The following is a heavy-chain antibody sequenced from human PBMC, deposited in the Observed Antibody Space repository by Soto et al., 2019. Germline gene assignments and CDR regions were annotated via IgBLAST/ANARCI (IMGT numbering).Heavy chain of an antibody. J-gene: IGHJ6*03. Sequence: SETLSLTCAVYGGSFSGYYWSWIRQPPGKGLEWIGEINHSGSTNYNPSLKSRVTISVDTSKNQFSLKLSPVTAADTAVYYCARGLNYYYYYYMDVWGKGTTVTVSS. CDR2: INHSGST. CDR1: GGSFSGYY. V-gene: IGHV4-34*01. CDR3: ARGLNYYYYYYMDV.